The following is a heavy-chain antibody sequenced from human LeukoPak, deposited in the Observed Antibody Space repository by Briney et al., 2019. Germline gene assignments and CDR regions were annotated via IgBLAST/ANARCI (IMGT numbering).Heavy chain of an antibody. V-gene: IGHV3-23*01. Sequence: SGGSLRLSCAASGFTFSSYAMSWIRQAPGKGLEWVSAISGSGGSTYYADSVKGRFTISRDNSKNTLYLQMNSLRAEDTAVYYCAKFCYDSISLHYWGQGTLLTVSS. CDR3: AKFCYDSISLHY. J-gene: IGHJ4*02. CDR1: GFTFSSYA. CDR2: ISGSGGST. D-gene: IGHD3-22*01.